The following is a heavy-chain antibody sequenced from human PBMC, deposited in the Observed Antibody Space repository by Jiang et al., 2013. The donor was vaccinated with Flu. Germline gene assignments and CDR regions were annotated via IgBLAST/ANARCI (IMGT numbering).Heavy chain of an antibody. CDR1: GGTFSSYA. D-gene: IGHD6-13*01. Sequence: EVKKPGSSVKVSCKASGGTFSSYAISWVRQAPGQGLEWMGGIIPIFGTANYAQKFQGRVALTRDTSTGTVYMDLSSLRSEDTAVYYCARGSYTSSNFYVLDVWGQGTTVTVSS. CDR2: IIPIFGTA. J-gene: IGHJ6*02. V-gene: IGHV1-69*05. CDR3: ARGSYTSSNFYVLDV.